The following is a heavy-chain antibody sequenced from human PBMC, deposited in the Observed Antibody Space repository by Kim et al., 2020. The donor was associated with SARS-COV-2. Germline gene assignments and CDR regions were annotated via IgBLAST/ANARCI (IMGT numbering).Heavy chain of an antibody. CDR3: AKGGYDLLLWFGESPFDY. J-gene: IGHJ4*02. CDR2: ISGSGGST. Sequence: GGSLRLSCAASGFTFSSYAMSWVRQAPGKGLEWVSAISGSGGSTYYADSVKGRFTISRDNSKNTLYLQMNSLRAEDTAVYYCAKGGYDLLLWFGESPFDYWGQGTLVTVSS. D-gene: IGHD3-10*01. V-gene: IGHV3-23*01. CDR1: GFTFSSYA.